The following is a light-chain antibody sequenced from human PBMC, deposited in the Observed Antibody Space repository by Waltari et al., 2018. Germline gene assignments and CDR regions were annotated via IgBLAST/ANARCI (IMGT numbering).Light chain of an antibody. Sequence: QSVLTQPPPASGTPGQRVTISCSGSNSNIGSNTVNWYQQLPGTAPRLPIYSNDHRPSGVPDRFSGSKSGTSASLAISGLQSEDEADYYCATWDDRLTGVVFGGGTKVTVL. CDR2: SND. CDR3: ATWDDRLTGVV. CDR1: NSNIGSNT. V-gene: IGLV1-44*01. J-gene: IGLJ2*01.